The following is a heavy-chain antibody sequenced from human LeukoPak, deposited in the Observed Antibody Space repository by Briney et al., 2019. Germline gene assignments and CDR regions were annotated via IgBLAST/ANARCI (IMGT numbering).Heavy chain of an antibody. Sequence: GGSLRLSCAGSGFNFSKYWMHWVRQAPGKGLVWVSRIKTDGSSTSYADSVKGRFTISRDNAKNSLYLQMNSLRAEDTAVYYCARVSYGSGIMDYWGQGTLVTVSS. CDR1: GFNFSKYW. D-gene: IGHD3-10*01. CDR2: IKTDGSST. V-gene: IGHV3-74*01. J-gene: IGHJ4*02. CDR3: ARVSYGSGIMDY.